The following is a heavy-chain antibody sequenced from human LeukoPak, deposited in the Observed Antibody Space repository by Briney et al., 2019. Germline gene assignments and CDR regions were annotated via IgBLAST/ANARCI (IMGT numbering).Heavy chain of an antibody. D-gene: IGHD6-13*01. V-gene: IGHV2-5*02. Sequence: SGPTLVKPTQTLTLTCTFSGFSLSTSGVSVGWIRQPPGKALEWLALIYWDDDKRYSPSLKSRLTITKDTSKNQVVLTMTNMDPVDTATYYCARTGYSSSSGGVWFDPWGQGTLVTVSS. CDR3: ARTGYSSSSGGVWFDP. CDR2: IYWDDDK. J-gene: IGHJ5*02. CDR1: GFSLSTSGVS.